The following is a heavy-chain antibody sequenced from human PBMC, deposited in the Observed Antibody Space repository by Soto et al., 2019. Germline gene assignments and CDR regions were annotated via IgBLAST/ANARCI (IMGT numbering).Heavy chain of an antibody. Sequence: GGSLRLSCAASGFTFSSYGMHWVRQAPGKGLEWVAVISYDGSNKYYADSVKGRFTISRDNSKNTLYLQMNSLRAEDTAVYYCAKXSPVYGIVVVTEYYFDYWGQGTLVTVSS. V-gene: IGHV3-30*18. CDR1: GFTFSSYG. J-gene: IGHJ4*02. CDR3: AKXSPVYGIVVVTEYYFDY. CDR2: ISYDGSNK. D-gene: IGHD3-22*01.